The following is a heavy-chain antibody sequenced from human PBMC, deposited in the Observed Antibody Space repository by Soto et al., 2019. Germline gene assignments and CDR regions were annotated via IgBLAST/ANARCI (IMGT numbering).Heavy chain of an antibody. Sequence: QVQLVQSGAEVKEPGSSVKVSCKSSEVAFSSHAINWVRQAPGQGLEWVGGIIPIFGTTNYTQRFQGRVTITADEFTRTAYMELSSLRSEDTAVYYCAREGEEMGTFLGGMDVWGQGTTVTVSS. D-gene: IGHD3-3*02. CDR3: AREGEEMGTFLGGMDV. J-gene: IGHJ6*02. CDR2: IIPIFGTT. CDR1: EVAFSSHA. V-gene: IGHV1-69*01.